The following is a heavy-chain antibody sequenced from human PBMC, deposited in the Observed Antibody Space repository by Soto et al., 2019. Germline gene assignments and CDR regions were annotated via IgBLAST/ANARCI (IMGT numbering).Heavy chain of an antibody. V-gene: IGHV1-18*01. D-gene: IGHD3-3*01. CDR2: ISAYNGNT. Sequence: ASVKVSCKASGYTFTSYGISWVRQAPGQGLEWMGWISAYNGNTNYAQELQGRVTMTTDTSTSTAYMELRSLRSDDTAVYYCARTYDFWSGYYSSWFDPWGQGTLVTVSS. J-gene: IGHJ5*02. CDR3: ARTYDFWSGYYSSWFDP. CDR1: GYTFTSYG.